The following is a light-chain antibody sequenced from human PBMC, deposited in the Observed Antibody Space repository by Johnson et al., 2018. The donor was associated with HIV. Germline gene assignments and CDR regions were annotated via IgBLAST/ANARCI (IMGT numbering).Light chain of an antibody. CDR2: ENN. J-gene: IGLJ1*01. V-gene: IGLV1-51*02. CDR1: SSNIGNKY. Sequence: QSVLTQPSSVSAAPGQKVTISCSGSSSNIGNKYVSWYQQLPGTAPKLLIYENNKRPSGIPDRFSGSKSGTSATLGITGLQTGDEADYYCGTWDNSLNPAYVFGTGTTLTVL. CDR3: GTWDNSLNPAYV.